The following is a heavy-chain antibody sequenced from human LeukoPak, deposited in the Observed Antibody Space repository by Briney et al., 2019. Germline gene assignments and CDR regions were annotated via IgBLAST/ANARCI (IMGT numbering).Heavy chain of an antibody. CDR2: ISGSGGST. Sequence: GGSLRLSCAASGFTVSSNEMSWVRQAPGKGLEWVSAISGSGGSTYYADSVKGRFTISRDNSKNTLYLQMNSLRAEDTAVYYCAKIPRIFGVVINYFDYWGQGTLVTVSS. V-gene: IGHV3-23*01. CDR3: AKIPRIFGVVINYFDY. J-gene: IGHJ4*02. CDR1: GFTVSSNE. D-gene: IGHD3-3*01.